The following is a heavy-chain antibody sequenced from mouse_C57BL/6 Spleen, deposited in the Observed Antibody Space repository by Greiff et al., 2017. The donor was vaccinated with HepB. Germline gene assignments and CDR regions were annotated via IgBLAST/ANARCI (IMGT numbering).Heavy chain of an antibody. Sequence: EVQLQQSGAELVRPGASVKLSCTASGFNIKDYYMHWVKQRPEQGLEWIGRIDPEDGDTEYAPKFQGKATMTADTSSNTAYLQLSSLTSEDTAVYYCTPLLRSAWFAYWGQGTLVTVSA. V-gene: IGHV14-1*01. CDR1: GFNIKDYY. CDR2: IDPEDGDT. D-gene: IGHD1-1*01. J-gene: IGHJ3*01. CDR3: TPLLRSAWFAY.